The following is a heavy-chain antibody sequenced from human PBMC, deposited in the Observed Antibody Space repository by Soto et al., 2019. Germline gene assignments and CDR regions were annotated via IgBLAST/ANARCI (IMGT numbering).Heavy chain of an antibody. D-gene: IGHD3-22*01. Sequence: PGGSLRLSCADSGFSFSTYSMSWVRQTPGKGLEWVSAITATGDRTYYADSVTGRFTIPRDNSKKTHYLQMTSLRAEDTAMYYCATMNGYFEYWGQGTPVTVSS. V-gene: IGHV3-23*01. CDR3: ATMNGYFEY. J-gene: IGHJ4*02. CDR1: GFSFSTYS. CDR2: ITATGDRT.